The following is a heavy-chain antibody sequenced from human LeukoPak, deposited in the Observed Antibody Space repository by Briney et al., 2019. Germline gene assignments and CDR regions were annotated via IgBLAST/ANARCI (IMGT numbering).Heavy chain of an antibody. CDR3: AKDEDMIVVVPFDD. D-gene: IGHD3-22*01. CDR2: ITASGSST. J-gene: IGHJ4*02. Sequence: PGGSLRLSCAASGYTFRSYAMNWVRQAPGEGLEWVSGITASGSSTYYAYSEEGRFTISRDNSKNTLYLQMNSLRGEDTAVYYCAKDEDMIVVVPFDDWGQGALVTVSS. V-gene: IGHV3-23*01. CDR1: GYTFRSYA.